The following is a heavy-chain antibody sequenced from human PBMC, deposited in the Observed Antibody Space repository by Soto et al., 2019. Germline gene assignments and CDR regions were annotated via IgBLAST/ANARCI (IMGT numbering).Heavy chain of an antibody. CDR3: ARDKAAAGNGYFDY. V-gene: IGHV1-3*01. J-gene: IGHJ4*02. CDR2: INAGNGNT. Sequence: GASVKVSCKASGYTFTSYAMHWVRQAPGQRLEWMGWINAGNGNTKYSQKFQGRVTITRDTSASTAYMKLSSLRSEDTAVYYCARDKAAAGNGYFDYWGQGTLVTVSS. CDR1: GYTFTSYA. D-gene: IGHD6-13*01.